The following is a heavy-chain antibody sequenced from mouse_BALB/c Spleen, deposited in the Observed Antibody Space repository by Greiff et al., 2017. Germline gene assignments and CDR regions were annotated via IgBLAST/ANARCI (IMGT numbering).Heavy chain of an antibody. J-gene: IGHJ2*01. V-gene: IGHV1-55*01. CDR3: ARGGYGFDD. D-gene: IGHD2-10*02. CDR2: IYPGSGST. Sequence: QVQLQQPGAELVKPGTSVKLSCKASGYNFTSYWINWVKLRPGQGLEWIGDIYPGSGSTNYNEKFKSKATLTVDTSSSTAYMQLSSLASEDSALYYCARGGYGFDDWGQGTTLTVSS. CDR1: GYNFTSYW.